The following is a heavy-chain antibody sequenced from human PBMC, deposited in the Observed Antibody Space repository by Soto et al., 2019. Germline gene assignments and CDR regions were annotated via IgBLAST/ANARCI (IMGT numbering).Heavy chain of an antibody. CDR2: IYYSGST. CDR3: ARHPLLPTAMVSGYFDY. Sequence: QLQLQESGPGLVKPSETLSLTCTVSGGSISSSSYYWGWIRQPPGKGLEWIGSIYYSGSTYYNPSLKSRVTISVDTSKNQFSLKLSSVTAADTAVYYCARHPLLPTAMVSGYFDYWGQGTLVTVSS. J-gene: IGHJ4*02. CDR1: GGSISSSSYY. V-gene: IGHV4-39*01. D-gene: IGHD5-18*01.